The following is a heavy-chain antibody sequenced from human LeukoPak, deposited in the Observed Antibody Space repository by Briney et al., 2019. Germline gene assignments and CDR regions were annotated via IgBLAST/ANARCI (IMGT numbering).Heavy chain of an antibody. CDR3: ARGLGPTYCGGDCYLNWFDP. V-gene: IGHV3-74*01. Sequence: GGSLRLSCAASGFTFSSYAMSWVRQAPGKGLVWVSHINSDGSNTNYADSVKGRFTISRDNAKNTLYLQMNSLRAEDTAVYYCARGLGPTYCGGDCYLNWFDPWGQGTLVTVSS. CDR2: INSDGSNT. D-gene: IGHD2-21*02. CDR1: GFTFSSYA. J-gene: IGHJ5*02.